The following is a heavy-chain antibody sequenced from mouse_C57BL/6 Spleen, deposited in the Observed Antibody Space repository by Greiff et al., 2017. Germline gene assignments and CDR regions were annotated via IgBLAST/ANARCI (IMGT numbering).Heavy chain of an antibody. J-gene: IGHJ3*01. CDR3: ARNDYDSFAY. CDR1: GFTFSDYG. V-gene: IGHV5-17*01. CDR2: ISSGSSTL. Sequence: DVKLVESGGGLVKPGGSLTLSCAASGFTFSDYGMHWVRQAPEKGLEWVAYISSGSSTLYYADTVKGRFTISRDNAKNTLFLQMTSLRSEDTAMYYCARNDYDSFAYWGQGTLVTVSA. D-gene: IGHD2-4*01.